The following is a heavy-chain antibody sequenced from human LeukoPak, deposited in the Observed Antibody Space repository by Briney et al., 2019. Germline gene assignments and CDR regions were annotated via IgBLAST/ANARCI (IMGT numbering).Heavy chain of an antibody. D-gene: IGHD2-2*01. CDR1: EYTFTDYY. V-gene: IGHV1-2*02. J-gene: IGHJ4*02. CDR3: ARDRSTGRELRGYFDH. Sequence: ASVEVSCKASEYTFTDYYIHWVRQAPGQGLEWMGWINPNSGATNYAQKFQGRVTMTRDTSITTAYMQLTRLTSDDTALYYCARDRSTGRELRGYFDHWGQGALVAVSS. CDR2: INPNSGAT.